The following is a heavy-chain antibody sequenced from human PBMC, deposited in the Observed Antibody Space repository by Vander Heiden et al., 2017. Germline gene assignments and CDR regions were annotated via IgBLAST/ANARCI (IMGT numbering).Heavy chain of an antibody. D-gene: IGHD6-13*01. CDR2: VWYDGTNK. Sequence: QVQLVQSGGGVVQPGRSLRLSCSVSGFTFSRYGMHWVRQAPGKGLGWVATVWYDGTNKYYGDSVKGRFTISRDNSNNTVYLQMNSLRVEDTAVYYCARDYGSSWPNWFDPWGQGTQVSVSS. CDR3: ARDYGSSWPNWFDP. J-gene: IGHJ5*02. V-gene: IGHV3-33*01. CDR1: GFTFSRYG.